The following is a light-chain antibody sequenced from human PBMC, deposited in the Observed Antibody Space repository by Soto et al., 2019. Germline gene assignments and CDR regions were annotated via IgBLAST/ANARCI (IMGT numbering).Light chain of an antibody. CDR3: QQYNSGLT. CDR1: QSISSW. Sequence: DIQMTQSPSTLSASVGDRVTITCRASQSISSWLAWYQQKPGKAPKLLIYKASSLESGVPSRFSGSGSGTEFTLTISSLQPDDFATYYCQQYNSGLTFGGGTKVEIK. V-gene: IGKV1-5*03. CDR2: KAS. J-gene: IGKJ4*01.